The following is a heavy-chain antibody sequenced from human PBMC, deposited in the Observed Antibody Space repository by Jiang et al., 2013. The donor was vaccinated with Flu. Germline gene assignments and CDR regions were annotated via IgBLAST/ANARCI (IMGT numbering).Heavy chain of an antibody. D-gene: IGHD6-19*01. CDR2: ISYDGSNK. J-gene: IGHJ5*02. CDR3: AKDRAVAGIWFDP. Sequence: VQLVESGGGVVQPGRSLRLSCAASGFTFSSYGMHWVRQAPGKGLEWVAVISYDGSNKYYADSVKGRFTISRDNSKNTLYLQMNSLRAEDTAVYYCAKDRAVAGIWFDPGAREPWSPSPQ. CDR1: GFTFSSYG. V-gene: IGHV3-30*18.